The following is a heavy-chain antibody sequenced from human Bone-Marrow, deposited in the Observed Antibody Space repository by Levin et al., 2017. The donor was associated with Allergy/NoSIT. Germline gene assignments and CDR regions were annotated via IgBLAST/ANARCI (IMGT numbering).Heavy chain of an antibody. J-gene: IGHJ4*02. Sequence: SQTLSLTCTVSGGSIRSSSYYWGWIRQPPGKGLEWIGSIYYSGSTYYNPSLKSRVTISVDTSKNQFSLKLSSVTAADTAVYYCARLMVRGVSFDYWGQGTLVTVSS. CDR1: GGSIRSSSYY. CDR2: IYYSGST. D-gene: IGHD3-10*01. CDR3: ARLMVRGVSFDY. V-gene: IGHV4-39*01.